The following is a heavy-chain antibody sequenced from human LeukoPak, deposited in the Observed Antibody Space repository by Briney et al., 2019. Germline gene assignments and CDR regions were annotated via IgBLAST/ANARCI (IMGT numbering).Heavy chain of an antibody. J-gene: IGHJ4*02. CDR3: AKDSGYSYGYGSVDY. CDR2: ISGSGGST. Sequence: GGSLRLSCAASGYTFSSYAMSWVRQAPGKGLEWVSAISGSGGSTYYADSVKGRFTISRDNSKNTLYLQMNSLRAEDTAVYYCAKDSGYSYGYGSVDYWGQGTLVTVSS. D-gene: IGHD5-18*01. V-gene: IGHV3-23*01. CDR1: GYTFSSYA.